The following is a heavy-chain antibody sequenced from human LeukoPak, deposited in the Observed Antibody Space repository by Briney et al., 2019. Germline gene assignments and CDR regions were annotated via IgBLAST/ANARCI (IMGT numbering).Heavy chain of an antibody. J-gene: IGHJ4*02. D-gene: IGHD3-22*01. V-gene: IGHV3-30*02. Sequence: PGGSLRLSCAASGFTFSSYGMHWVRQAPGKGLERVAFIRYDGSNRYYADSVKGRFTISRDNSKNTLYLQMNSLRAEDTAVYYCAKPYNYYDSSGYSYWGQGTLVTVSS. CDR2: IRYDGSNR. CDR1: GFTFSSYG. CDR3: AKPYNYYDSSGYSY.